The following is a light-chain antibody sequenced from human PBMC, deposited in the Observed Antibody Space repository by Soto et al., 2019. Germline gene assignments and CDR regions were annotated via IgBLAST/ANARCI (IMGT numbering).Light chain of an antibody. CDR3: QQYGSSPVT. V-gene: IGKV3-20*01. J-gene: IGKJ4*01. CDR1: QSISSTY. CDR2: GAS. Sequence: EIVLTQSPGTLSLSPGERATLSCRASQSISSTYLAWYQQQPGRAPRLLIYGASSRATGIPDRFSGSGSGTDFTLTISRLEPEEFAVYSCQQYGSSPVTFGGGTKVEIK.